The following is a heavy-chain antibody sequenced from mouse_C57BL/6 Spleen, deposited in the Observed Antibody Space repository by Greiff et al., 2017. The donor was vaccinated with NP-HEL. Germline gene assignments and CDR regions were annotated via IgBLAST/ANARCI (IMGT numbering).Heavy chain of an antibody. V-gene: IGHV1-61*01. CDR3: ARLTAFFDY. Sequence: QVHVKQPGAELVRPGSSVKLSCKASGYTFTSYWLDWVKQRPGQGLEWIGNIYPSDSETHYNQKFKDKATLTVDKSSSTAYMQLSSLTSEDSAVYYCARLTAFFDYWGQGTTLTVSS. CDR1: GYTFTSYW. CDR2: IYPSDSET. D-gene: IGHD4-1*01. J-gene: IGHJ2*01.